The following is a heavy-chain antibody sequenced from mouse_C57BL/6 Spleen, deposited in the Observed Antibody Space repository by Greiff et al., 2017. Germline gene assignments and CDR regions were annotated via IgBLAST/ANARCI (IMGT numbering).Heavy chain of an antibody. CDR3: ARKNYDYDGFAWFAY. V-gene: IGHV1-69*01. CDR1: GYTFTSYW. J-gene: IGHJ3*01. D-gene: IGHD2-4*01. CDR2: IDPSDSYT. Sequence: QVQLQQPGAELVMPGASVKLSCKASGYTFTSYWMHWVKQRPGQGLEWIGEIDPSDSYTNYNQKFKGKSTLTVDKSSSTAYMQLSSLTSEDSAVYYCARKNYDYDGFAWFAYWGQGTLVTVSA.